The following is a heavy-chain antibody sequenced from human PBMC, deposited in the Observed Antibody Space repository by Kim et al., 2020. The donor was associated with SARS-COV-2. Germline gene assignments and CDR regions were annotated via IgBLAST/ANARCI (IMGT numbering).Heavy chain of an antibody. CDR2: TRNKANSYTT. Sequence: GGSLRLSCAASGFTFSDHYMDWVRQAPGKGLEWVGRTRNKANSYTTEYAASVKGRFTISRDDSKNSLYLQMNSLKTEDTAVYYCARAGSSGYYLGDYWGQGTLVTVSS. D-gene: IGHD3-22*01. CDR3: ARAGSSGYYLGDY. J-gene: IGHJ4*02. V-gene: IGHV3-72*01. CDR1: GFTFSDHY.